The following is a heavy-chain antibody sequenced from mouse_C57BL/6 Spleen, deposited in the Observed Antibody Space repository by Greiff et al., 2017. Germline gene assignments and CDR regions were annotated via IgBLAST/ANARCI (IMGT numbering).Heavy chain of an antibody. J-gene: IGHJ2*01. Sequence: QVQLQQSGAELVKPGASVKMSCKASGYTFTSYWITWVKQRPGQGLEWIGDIYPGSGSTNYNEKFKSKATLTVDTSSSTAYMQLSSLTSEDSAVYYCARGDYYGSSHFDYWGQGTTLTVSS. CDR1: GYTFTSYW. D-gene: IGHD1-1*01. V-gene: IGHV1-55*01. CDR2: IYPGSGST. CDR3: ARGDYYGSSHFDY.